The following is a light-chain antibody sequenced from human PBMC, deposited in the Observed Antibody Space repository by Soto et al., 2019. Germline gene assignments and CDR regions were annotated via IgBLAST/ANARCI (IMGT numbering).Light chain of an antibody. J-gene: IGLJ2*01. CDR1: RYNIGAGYD. V-gene: IGLV1-40*01. CDR3: KSYDNSRGGHVV. Sequence: QSVLTQPPSVSGAPGQRVTISCTGSRYNIGAGYDVHGYQQLPGTAPKLIMYGTSNRPSWVPDRFSGSKSGTSASRAITGLQAEDEADYYCKSYDNSRGGHVVFGGGTKPTAL. CDR2: GTS.